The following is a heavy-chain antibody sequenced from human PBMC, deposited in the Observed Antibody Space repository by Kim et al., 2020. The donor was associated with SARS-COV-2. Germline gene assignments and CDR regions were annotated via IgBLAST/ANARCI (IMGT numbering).Heavy chain of an antibody. CDR2: IFGDGSAT. J-gene: IGHJ4*02. V-gene: IGHV3-74*01. D-gene: IGHD3-10*01. CDR3: ARALIGSGGYWYLDY. Sequence: GGSLRLSCAASGFTFSNYWMHWVRQTPGKGLVWVSRIFGDGSATSHADSVKGRFTISRDNAKNTLYLQMNSLRAEDTAVYYCARALIGSGGYWYLDYWGQGTLVTVSS. CDR1: GFTFSNYW.